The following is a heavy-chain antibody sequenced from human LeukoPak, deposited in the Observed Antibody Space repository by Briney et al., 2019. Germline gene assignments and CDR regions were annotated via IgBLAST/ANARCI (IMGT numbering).Heavy chain of an antibody. CDR3: AISYYYYYMDV. V-gene: IGHV1-2*02. D-gene: IGHD3-16*02. CDR2: INPNSGGT. Sequence: ASVKVSCKASGYTFTGYYMHWVRQAPGQGLEWMGWINPNSGGTNYAQKFQGRVTMTTDTSTSTAYMELRSLRSDDTAVYYCAISYYYYYMDVWGKGTTVTVSS. CDR1: GYTFTGYY. J-gene: IGHJ6*03.